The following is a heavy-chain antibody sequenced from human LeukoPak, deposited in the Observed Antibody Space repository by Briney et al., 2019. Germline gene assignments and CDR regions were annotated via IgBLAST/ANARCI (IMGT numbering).Heavy chain of an antibody. D-gene: IGHD4-17*01. CDR3: AKDPNGDYIGAFDF. Sequence: GGSLRLSCAASGFTFSSYALIWVRQAPGQGLEWVSAITGGGRTYYADSVKGRFTISRDNSRNTLFLQMNSLRAEDTALYYCAKDPNGDYIGAFDFRGQGTMVTVSS. CDR2: ITGGGRT. J-gene: IGHJ3*01. CDR1: GFTFSSYA. V-gene: IGHV3-23*01.